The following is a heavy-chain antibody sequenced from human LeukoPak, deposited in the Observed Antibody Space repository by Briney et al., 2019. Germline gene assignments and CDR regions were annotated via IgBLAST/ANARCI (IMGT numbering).Heavy chain of an antibody. CDR1: GGSISSGGYS. D-gene: IGHD3-22*01. CDR3: ASVYDSSGFYPF. V-gene: IGHV4-30-2*01. CDR2: INHSGST. J-gene: IGHJ4*02. Sequence: PSQTLSLTWAVSGGSISSGGYSWSWIRQPPGKGLEWIGEINHSGSTNYNPSLKSRVTISVDTSKNQFSLKLSSVTAADTAVYYCASVYDSSGFYPFWGQGTLVTVSS.